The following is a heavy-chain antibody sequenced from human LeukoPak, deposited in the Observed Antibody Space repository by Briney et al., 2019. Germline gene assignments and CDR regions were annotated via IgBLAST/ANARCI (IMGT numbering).Heavy chain of an antibody. Sequence: GESLKISCKGSGYSFTSYWIGWVRQMPGKGLEWMGIIYPGDSDTRYSPSFQGQVTISADKSISTAYLQWSSLKASDTAMYYCASCDFWSGYSPGAFDIWGQGTMVTVSS. CDR1: GYSFTSYW. D-gene: IGHD3-3*01. CDR2: IYPGDSDT. CDR3: ASCDFWSGYSPGAFDI. J-gene: IGHJ3*02. V-gene: IGHV5-51*01.